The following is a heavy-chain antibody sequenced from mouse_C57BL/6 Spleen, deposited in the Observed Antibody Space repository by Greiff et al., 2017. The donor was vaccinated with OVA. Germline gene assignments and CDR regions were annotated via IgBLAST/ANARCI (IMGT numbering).Heavy chain of an antibody. CDR2: IDPSDSYT. D-gene: IGHD2-3*01. CDR1: GYTFTSYW. V-gene: IGHV1-50*01. Sequence: QVQLKQPGAELVKPGASVKLSCKASGYTFTSYWMQWVKQRPGQGLEWIGEIDPSDSYTNYNQKFKGKATLTVDTSSSTAYMQLSSLTSEDSAVYYCARRGYDGYYVFAYWGQGTLVTVSA. CDR3: ARRGYDGYYVFAY. J-gene: IGHJ3*01.